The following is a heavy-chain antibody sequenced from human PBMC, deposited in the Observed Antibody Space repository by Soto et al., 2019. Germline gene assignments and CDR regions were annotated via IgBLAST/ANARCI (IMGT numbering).Heavy chain of an antibody. CDR2: IYHSGST. J-gene: IGHJ4*02. Sequence: PSETLSLTCAVSGGSISSGGYSWSWIRQPPGKGLEWIGYIYHSGSTYYNPSLKSRVTISVDTSKNQFSLKLSSVTAADTAVYYCARARYDILTGYSRDFDYWGQGTLVTVSS. CDR3: ARARYDILTGYSRDFDY. V-gene: IGHV4-30-2*05. D-gene: IGHD3-9*01. CDR1: GGSISSGGYS.